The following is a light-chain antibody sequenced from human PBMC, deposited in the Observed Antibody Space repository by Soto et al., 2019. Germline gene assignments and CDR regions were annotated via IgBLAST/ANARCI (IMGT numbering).Light chain of an antibody. Sequence: DIQMTQSPSTLSASVGDRVTITCRASQSISSWLAWYQQKPGKAPKLLIYDASSLESGVPSRFSGSGSGTEFTLTISSLQPDDFATYYCQQYNIYAPTFGQGTKVEI. CDR3: QQYNIYAPT. CDR2: DAS. V-gene: IGKV1-5*01. CDR1: QSISSW. J-gene: IGKJ1*01.